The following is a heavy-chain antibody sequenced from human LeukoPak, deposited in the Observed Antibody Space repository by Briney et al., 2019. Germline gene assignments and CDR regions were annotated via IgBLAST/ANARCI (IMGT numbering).Heavy chain of an antibody. J-gene: IGHJ3*01. V-gene: IGHV3-30-3*01. CDR2: ISYDGSNK. Sequence: GGSLRLSCAASGFTFSSYAMDWVRQAPGKGREWVAVISYDGSNKYYADSVKGRFTISRDNSKNTLYLQMNSLRAEDTAVYYCARDGYYYDSDAFDVWGQGTMVTVSS. CDR3: ARDGYYYDSDAFDV. D-gene: IGHD3-22*01. CDR1: GFTFSSYA.